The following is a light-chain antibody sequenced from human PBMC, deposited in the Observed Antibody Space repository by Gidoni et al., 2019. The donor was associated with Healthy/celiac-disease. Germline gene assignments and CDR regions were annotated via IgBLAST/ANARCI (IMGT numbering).Light chain of an antibody. CDR2: GAS. J-gene: IGKJ4*01. CDR1: QSVSSSY. V-gene: IGKV3-20*01. Sequence: EIVLTQSPGTLSLSPGERATLSCRASQSVSSSYLAWYQQKPGQAPRLLIYGASSRATCIPDRFSGSGSGTDFTLTISRLEPEDFAVYYCQQYGSSPALTFGGXTKVEIK. CDR3: QQYGSSPALT.